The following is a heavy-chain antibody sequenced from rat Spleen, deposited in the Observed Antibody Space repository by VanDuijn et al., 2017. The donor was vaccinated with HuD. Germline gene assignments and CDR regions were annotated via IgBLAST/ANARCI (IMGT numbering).Heavy chain of an antibody. CDR3: ARPDYSRFDY. D-gene: IGHD1-2*01. CDR1: GFTFSNYY. V-gene: IGHV5-25*01. CDR2: ISIGGGNT. J-gene: IGHJ2*01. Sequence: EVQLVESGGGLVQPGRSMKLSCAASGFTFSNYYMAWVRQAPTKGLEWVAYISIGGGNTYYRDSGKGRCTISRANAKNTLYLQMDSLRSEDTATYYWARPDYSRFDYWGQGVMVTVSS.